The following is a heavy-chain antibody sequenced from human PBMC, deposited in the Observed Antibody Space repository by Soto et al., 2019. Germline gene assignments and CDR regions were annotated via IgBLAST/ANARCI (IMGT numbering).Heavy chain of an antibody. V-gene: IGHV2-5*02. CDR3: AHKNFRGSTRPYWYFDL. J-gene: IGHJ2*01. D-gene: IGHD2-2*01. Sequence: QITLKESGPTLVKPTQTLTLTCTFSGFSLSTSGVGVGWIRQPPGKALEWLALIYWDDDKRYTPSLKSRLTITKDTYKNQVVLTMTNMDPVDTATYYCAHKNFRGSTRPYWYFDLWGRGTLVTVSS. CDR2: IYWDDDK. CDR1: GFSLSTSGVG.